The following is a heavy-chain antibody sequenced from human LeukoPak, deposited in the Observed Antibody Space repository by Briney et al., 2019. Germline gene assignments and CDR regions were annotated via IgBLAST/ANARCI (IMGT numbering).Heavy chain of an antibody. J-gene: IGHJ2*01. CDR3: ARIWPDL. Sequence: SETLSLTCTVSGGSISSGSYYWSWIRQPAGKGLEWIGRIYTSGSTNYNPSLKSRVTISVDTSKTQFSLKLSSVTAADTAVYYCARIWPDLWGRGTLVTVSS. CDR2: IYTSGST. CDR1: GGSISSGSYY. V-gene: IGHV4-61*02. D-gene: IGHD3-10*01.